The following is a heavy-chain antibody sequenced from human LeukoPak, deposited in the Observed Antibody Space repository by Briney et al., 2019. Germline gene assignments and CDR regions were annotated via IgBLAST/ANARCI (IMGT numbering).Heavy chain of an antibody. CDR1: GYTLTELS. J-gene: IGHJ6*02. V-gene: IGHV1-24*01. CDR2: FDPEDGET. CDR3: GYSSSSYYYYGMGV. Sequence: ASVKVSCKVSGYTLTELSMHWVRQAPGKGLEWMEGFDPEDGETIYAQKFQGRVTMTEDTSTDTAYMELSSLRSEDTAVYYCGYSSSSYYYYGMGVWGQGTTVTVSS. D-gene: IGHD6-13*01.